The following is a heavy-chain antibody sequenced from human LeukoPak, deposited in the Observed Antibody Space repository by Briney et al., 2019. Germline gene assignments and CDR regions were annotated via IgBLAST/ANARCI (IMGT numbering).Heavy chain of an antibody. J-gene: IGHJ6*03. CDR3: ARDQSYDYVWGNYYMDV. D-gene: IGHD3-16*01. CDR2: IKQDGSEK. Sequence: GGSLRLSCAASGLTLSSYWMHWVRQAPGKGLEWVANIKQDGSEKYYVDSVKGRFTISRDNAKNSLYLQMNSLRAEDTAVYYCARDQSYDYVWGNYYMDVWGKGTTVTVSS. V-gene: IGHV3-7*01. CDR1: GLTLSSYW.